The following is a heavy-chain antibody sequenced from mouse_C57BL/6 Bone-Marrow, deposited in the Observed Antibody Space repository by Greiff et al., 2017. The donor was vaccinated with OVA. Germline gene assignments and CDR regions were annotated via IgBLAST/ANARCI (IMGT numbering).Heavy chain of an antibody. D-gene: IGHD2-4*01. CDR2: INPNNGGT. CDR3: ARMVYYDYEDY. V-gene: IGHV1-26*01. J-gene: IGHJ2*01. Sequence: VQLQQSGPELVKPGASVKISCKASGYTFTDYYMNWVKQSHGKSLEWIGDINPNNGGTSYNQKFKGKATLTVDKSSSTAYMERRSLTSEDSAVYYCARMVYYDYEDYWGQGTTLTVSS. CDR1: GYTFTDYY.